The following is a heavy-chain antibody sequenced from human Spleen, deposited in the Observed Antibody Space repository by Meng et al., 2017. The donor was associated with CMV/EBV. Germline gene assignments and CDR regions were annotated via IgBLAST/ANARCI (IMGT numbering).Heavy chain of an antibody. Sequence: SETLSLTCTISGAPINSNTYFWDWIRQPPGKGLEWIGSISYGGSTYYNSSLKSRVTISLDTSKRQFTLELSSVTATDTAVYYCAREYYYYGMDVWGQGTTVTVSS. J-gene: IGHJ6*02. V-gene: IGHV4-39*06. CDR1: GAPINSNTYF. CDR3: AREYYYYGMDV. CDR2: ISYGGST.